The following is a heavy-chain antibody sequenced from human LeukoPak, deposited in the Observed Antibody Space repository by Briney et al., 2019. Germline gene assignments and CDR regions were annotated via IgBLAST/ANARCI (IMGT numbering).Heavy chain of an antibody. Sequence: GGSLRLSCAASGFTFSNYWVSWVRQAPGKGLEWVANTKQDETEKHYADSVKGRFTISRDNAQNSLYLQMNSLRAEDTAVYFCARNRQWLLADYWGQGTVVTVSS. CDR2: TKQDETEK. J-gene: IGHJ4*02. CDR3: ARNRQWLLADY. CDR1: GFTFSNYW. D-gene: IGHD3-22*01. V-gene: IGHV3-7*04.